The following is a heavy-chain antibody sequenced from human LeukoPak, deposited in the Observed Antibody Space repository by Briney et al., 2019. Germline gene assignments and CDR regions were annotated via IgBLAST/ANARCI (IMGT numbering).Heavy chain of an antibody. J-gene: IGHJ4*02. Sequence: GGSLRLSCAASGFTFSSYAMHWVRHAPGKGLEWVAVTSHDETTKVYADSVKGRFTISRDNSKNTVYLQMNSLRGDDTAVYHYARCGNNCYGEVCIDYCGQGTPVTVSS. CDR3: ARCGNNCYGEVCIDY. CDR2: TSHDETTK. V-gene: IGHV3-30*04. D-gene: IGHD2-2*01. CDR1: GFTFSSYA.